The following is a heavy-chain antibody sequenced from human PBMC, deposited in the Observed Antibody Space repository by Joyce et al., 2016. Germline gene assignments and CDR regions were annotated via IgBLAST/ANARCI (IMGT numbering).Heavy chain of an antibody. Sequence: QVQLVESGGGVVQPGGSLRLSCAASGFTFRSYGMHWVRQAPGKGLQWVAVISYDGSEKYYTYSVKGRFAISRDNSKNTLYLQMNSLRAEDTALYYCARAEAGIWGEFDYWGQGTLVTVSS. CDR2: ISYDGSEK. CDR1: GFTFRSYG. J-gene: IGHJ4*02. V-gene: IGHV3-33*01. D-gene: IGHD6-19*01. CDR3: ARAEAGIWGEFDY.